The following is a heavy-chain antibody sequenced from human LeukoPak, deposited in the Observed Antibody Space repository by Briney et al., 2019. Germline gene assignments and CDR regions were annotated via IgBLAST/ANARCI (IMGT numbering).Heavy chain of an antibody. V-gene: IGHV3-53*01. CDR2: IYSGGST. D-gene: IGHD6-6*01. CDR3: AREGSSSSRLIYGMDV. Sequence: PGGSLRLSCAASGFTVSSNYMSWVRQAPGKGLEWVSVIYSGGSTYYADSVKGRFTISRDNSKNTLYPQMNSLRAEDTAVYYCAREGSSSSRLIYGMDVWGQGTTVTVSS. CDR1: GFTVSSNY. J-gene: IGHJ6*02.